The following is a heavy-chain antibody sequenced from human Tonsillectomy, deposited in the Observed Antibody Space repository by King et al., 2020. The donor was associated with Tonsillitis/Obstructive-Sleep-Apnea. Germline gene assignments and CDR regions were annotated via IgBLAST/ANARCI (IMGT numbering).Heavy chain of an antibody. J-gene: IGHJ3*02. D-gene: IGHD3-3*01. CDR1: GFTFSSYG. V-gene: IGHV3-33*01. Sequence: VQLVESGGGVVQPGRSLRLYCAASGFTFSSYGMHWVRQAPGKGLEWVAVIWYDGSNEFYADSVKGRFTISRDNSKNTLYMQINSLRAEDTAVYYCARDSPLRDYDFPPAFDIWGQGTMVTVSS. CDR3: ARDSPLRDYDFPPAFDI. CDR2: IWYDGSNE.